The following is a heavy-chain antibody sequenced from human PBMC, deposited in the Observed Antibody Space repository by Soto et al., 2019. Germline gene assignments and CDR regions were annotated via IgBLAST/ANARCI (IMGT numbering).Heavy chain of an antibody. V-gene: IGHV4-31*03. CDR2: RSYSGDT. Sequence: TLCLTCTVSGDSFSSDSYYWSWIRQLPGKGLEWIGSRSYSGDTHYNPSLTSRVTMSVDTSEKHFSLRLSSVTAADTAVYYCARDLGSNQWFFASWGQGTLVTVSS. J-gene: IGHJ4*02. CDR1: GDSFSSDSYY. D-gene: IGHD3-22*01. CDR3: ARDLGSNQWFFAS.